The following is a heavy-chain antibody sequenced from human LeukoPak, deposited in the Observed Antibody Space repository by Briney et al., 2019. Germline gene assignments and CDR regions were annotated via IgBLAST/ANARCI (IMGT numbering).Heavy chain of an antibody. J-gene: IGHJ4*02. CDR1: GGTFSSYA. CDR2: IIPIFGTA. D-gene: IGHD2-21*01. CDR3: AREDGAYSGIFDY. Sequence: SVKVSCKASGGTFSSYAISWVRQAPGQGLEWMGGIIPIFGTANYAQKFQGRVTITADESTSTAYMELSSLRSEDTAVYYCAREDGAYSGIFDYWGQGTLVTVSS. V-gene: IGHV1-69*13.